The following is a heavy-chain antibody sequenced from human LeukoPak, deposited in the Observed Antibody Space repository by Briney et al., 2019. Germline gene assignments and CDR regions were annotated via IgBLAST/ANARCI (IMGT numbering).Heavy chain of an antibody. J-gene: IGHJ5*02. CDR3: ARGGYCSSTSCYGGWFDP. Sequence: ASVKVSCKASGYTFTSYDINWVRQATGQGLEWMRWMNPNSGNTGYAQKFQGRVTITRNTSISTAYMELSSLRSEDTAVYYCARGGYCSSTSCYGGWFDPWGQGTLVTVSS. CDR2: MNPNSGNT. D-gene: IGHD2-2*01. V-gene: IGHV1-8*03. CDR1: GYTFTSYD.